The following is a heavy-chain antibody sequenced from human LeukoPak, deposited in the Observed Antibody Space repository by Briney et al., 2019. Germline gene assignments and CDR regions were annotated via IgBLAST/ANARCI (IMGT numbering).Heavy chain of an antibody. CDR3: ARADSSSSGFDY. V-gene: IGHV4-34*01. D-gene: IGHD6-6*01. CDR1: GGSFSGYY. J-gene: IGHJ4*02. Sequence: SETLSLTCAVYGGSFSGYYWSWIRQPPGKGLEWIGEINHSGSTNYNPSLKSRVTISVDTSKNQFSLKLSSVTAADTAVYYCARADSSSSGFDYWGQGTLATVSS. CDR2: INHSGST.